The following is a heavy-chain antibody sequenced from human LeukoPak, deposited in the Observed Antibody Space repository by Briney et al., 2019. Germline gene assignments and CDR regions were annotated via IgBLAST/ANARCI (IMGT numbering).Heavy chain of an antibody. Sequence: KPSETLSLTCSVSGGSISGHYWTWIRQPPGKGLEWIGQIHYTGKPDYNPSLKSRITLSVDTSKNQVSLQVSSVTAADSAIYYCARFGVDYDMDVWGHGTTVTVFS. V-gene: IGHV4-59*11. J-gene: IGHJ6*02. CDR3: ARFGVDYDMDV. CDR1: GGSISGHY. CDR2: IHYTGKP. D-gene: IGHD3-16*01.